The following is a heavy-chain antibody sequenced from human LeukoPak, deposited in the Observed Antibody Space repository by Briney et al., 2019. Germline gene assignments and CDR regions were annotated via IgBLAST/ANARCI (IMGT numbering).Heavy chain of an antibody. D-gene: IGHD2-2*01. V-gene: IGHV3-21*01. Sequence: GGSLRLSCAASGFTFNSYSMNWVRQAPGKGLEWVSSISSSSSYIYYADSVKGRFTISRDNAKNSLYLQMNSLRAEDTAVYYCARDYEYCSSTSCYGGWGQGTLVTVSS. J-gene: IGHJ4*02. CDR3: ARDYEYCSSTSCYGG. CDR1: GFTFNSYS. CDR2: ISSSSSYI.